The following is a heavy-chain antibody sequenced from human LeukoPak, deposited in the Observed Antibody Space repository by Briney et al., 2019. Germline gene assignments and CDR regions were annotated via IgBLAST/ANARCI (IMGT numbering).Heavy chain of an antibody. CDR2: IIPIFGTA. CDR3: AGSFIVLMVYARNNWFDP. D-gene: IGHD2-8*01. V-gene: IGHV1-69*05. CDR1: GGTFSSYA. J-gene: IGHJ5*02. Sequence: SVKVSCKASGGTFSSYAISWVRQAPGQGLEWMGRIIPIFGTANYAQKFQGRVTITTDESTSTAYMELSSLRSEDTAVYYCAGSFIVLMVYARNNWFDPWGQGTLVTVSS.